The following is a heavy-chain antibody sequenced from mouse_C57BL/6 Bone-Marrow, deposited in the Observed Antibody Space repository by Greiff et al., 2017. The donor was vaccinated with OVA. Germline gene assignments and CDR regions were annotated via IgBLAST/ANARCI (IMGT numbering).Heavy chain of an antibody. CDR3: ARGVVASSHYFDY. CDR1: GFNIKDYY. J-gene: IGHJ2*01. D-gene: IGHD1-1*01. Sequence: VHVKQSGAELVKPGASVKLSCTASGFNIKDYYMHWVKQKTEQGLEWIGRIDPEDGETKSAPKFQGKATITADTSSNTAYLQLSSLTSEDTAVYYCARGVVASSHYFDYWGQGTTLTVSS. CDR2: IDPEDGET. V-gene: IGHV14-2*01.